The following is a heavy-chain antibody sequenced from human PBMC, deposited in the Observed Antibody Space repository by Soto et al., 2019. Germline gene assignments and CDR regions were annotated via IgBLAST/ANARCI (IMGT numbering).Heavy chain of an antibody. CDR2: ISWNSGSR. J-gene: IGHJ4*02. V-gene: IGHV3-9*01. Sequence: EVQLVESGGGLVQPGRSLRLSCAASGFTFDDYAMHWVRQAPGKGLEWVSGISWNSGSRGYADSVMGRFTISRDNAKNSLSLQMNSLRPEDTALYYCTKARGLTGAKFDSGGQGTLVIVSS. CDR1: GFTFDDYA. CDR3: TKARGLTGAKFDS. D-gene: IGHD3-10*01.